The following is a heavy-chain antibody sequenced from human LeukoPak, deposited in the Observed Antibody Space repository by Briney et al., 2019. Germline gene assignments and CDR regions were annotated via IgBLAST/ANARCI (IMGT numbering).Heavy chain of an antibody. D-gene: IGHD1-26*01. J-gene: IGHJ4*02. V-gene: IGHV3-33*06. CDR1: GFPFTSSA. CDR2: IGYDGSNK. CDR3: AKDLTPWGATPEYYFDY. Sequence: QAGGSLRLSCAASGFPFTSSAMHWVRQAPGKGLEWVAAIGYDGSNKYYADSVKGRFTISRDNSKNTLYLQMNSLRAEDTAVYYCAKDLTPWGATPEYYFDYWGQGTLVTVSS.